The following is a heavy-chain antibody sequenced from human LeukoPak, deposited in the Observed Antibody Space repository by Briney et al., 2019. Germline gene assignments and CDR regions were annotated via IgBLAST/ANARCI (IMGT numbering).Heavy chain of an antibody. V-gene: IGHV4-4*09. CDR1: GGSINSYY. J-gene: IGHJ4*02. CDR2: IYTSGST. Sequence: SGTLSLTCTVSGGSINSYYWSWIRQPPGKGLEWIGYIYTSGSTNYNPSLKSRVTISVNTSTNQFSLKLSSVTAADTAVYYCARQRHSGYDIFDYWGQGTLVTVSS. D-gene: IGHD5-12*01. CDR3: ARQRHSGYDIFDY.